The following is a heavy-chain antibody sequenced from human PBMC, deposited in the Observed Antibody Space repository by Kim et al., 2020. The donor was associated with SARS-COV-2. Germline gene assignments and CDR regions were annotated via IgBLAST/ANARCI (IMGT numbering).Heavy chain of an antibody. CDR3: ASAFTRTTWVYYSGMDV. D-gene: IGHD4-17*01. CDR1: GFTFSSYG. J-gene: IGHJ6*02. V-gene: IGHV3-33*01. Sequence: GGSRRLSCAASGFTFSSYGMHWVRQAPGKGLEWVAVIWYDGRNKYYADSVKGRFTISRDNSKKTLYLQMNSLRAEETAVYYCASAFTRTTWVYYSGMDVGGQGTTVTVSS. CDR2: IWYDGRNK.